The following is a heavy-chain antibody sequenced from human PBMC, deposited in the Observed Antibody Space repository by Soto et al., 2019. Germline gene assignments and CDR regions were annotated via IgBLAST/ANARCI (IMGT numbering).Heavy chain of an antibody. V-gene: IGHV4-39*07. Sequence: PSETLSLTCTVSGGSISSSSYYWGWIRQPPGKGLEWIGSIYYYGNTYYNPSLKSRVTISVDRSKNQFSLKLSSVTAADTAVYYCARAPVGATTYFDDWGQGTLVTVSS. CDR2: IYYYGNT. CDR1: GGSISSSSYY. D-gene: IGHD1-26*01. J-gene: IGHJ4*02. CDR3: ARAPVGATTYFDD.